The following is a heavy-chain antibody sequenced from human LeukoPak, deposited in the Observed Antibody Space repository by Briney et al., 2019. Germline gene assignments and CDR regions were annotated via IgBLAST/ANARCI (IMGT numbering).Heavy chain of an antibody. CDR3: AIRGSYYYYGMDV. Sequence: ASVEVSCTASGYTFTIYGISWVRQAPGQGLEWMGWISAYDGNTNYAQKLQGRVTMTTDTSTSTAYMELRSLRSDDTAVYYCAIRGSYYYYGMDVWGQGTTVTVSS. D-gene: IGHD1-26*01. CDR2: ISAYDGNT. CDR1: GYTFTIYG. V-gene: IGHV1-18*01. J-gene: IGHJ6*02.